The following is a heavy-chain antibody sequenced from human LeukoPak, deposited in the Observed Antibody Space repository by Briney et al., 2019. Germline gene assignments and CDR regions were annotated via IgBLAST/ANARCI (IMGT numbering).Heavy chain of an antibody. CDR2: IRAYNGNT. CDR1: GYTFTSYG. Sequence: ASVKVSCKGAGYTFTSYGICWVRQAPGQGLEWVGWIRAYNGNTNYAQKLQGRVTMTTDTSTSTAYMELRSLRSDDTAVYYCARDLKPIYYFDYWGRGTLVTVSS. V-gene: IGHV1-18*01. J-gene: IGHJ4*02. CDR3: ARDLKPIYYFDY. D-gene: IGHD3-3*02.